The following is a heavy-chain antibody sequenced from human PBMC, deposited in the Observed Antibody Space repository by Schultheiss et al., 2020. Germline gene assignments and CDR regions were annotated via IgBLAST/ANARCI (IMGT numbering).Heavy chain of an antibody. Sequence: GGSLRLSCAASGFSVSSNFMTWVRQAPGKGLEWVSVIYSGGKTHYADSVKGRFFISRDISKNILYLQMNNLGAEDTAVYYCAGDVRFDFDSSGYYYDHWGQGTPVTVSS. J-gene: IGHJ4*02. CDR3: AGDVRFDFDSSGYYYDH. V-gene: IGHV3-66*01. D-gene: IGHD3-22*01. CDR2: IYSGGKT. CDR1: GFSVSSNF.